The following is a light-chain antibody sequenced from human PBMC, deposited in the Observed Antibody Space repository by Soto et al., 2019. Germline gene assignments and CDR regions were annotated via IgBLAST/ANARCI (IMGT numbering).Light chain of an antibody. J-gene: IGKJ3*01. CDR3: QQGNSCPRT. Sequence: DIPLTQSPSSGSASVGDRVTITCRASQGLSNWLAWYQQRPGRAPKLLVYATSTLQTGVPPRFSGQGSGTNFTLTVSSLQPEDFATYYCQQGNSCPRTFGPGTKVDIK. CDR1: QGLSNW. CDR2: ATS. V-gene: IGKV1-12*01.